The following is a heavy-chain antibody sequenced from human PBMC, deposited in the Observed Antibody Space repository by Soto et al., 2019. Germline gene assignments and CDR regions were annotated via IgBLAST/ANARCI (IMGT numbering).Heavy chain of an antibody. J-gene: IGHJ3*02. CDR2: IYHSGST. V-gene: IGHV4-30-2*01. CDR3: ARGLRITIFGVVPDAFDI. CDR1: GGSISSGGYS. Sequence: ASETLSLTCAVSGGSISSGGYSWSWIRQPPGKGLEWIGYIYHSGSTYYNPSLKSRVTISVDRSKNQFSLKLSSVTAADTAVYYCARGLRITIFGVVPDAFDIWGQGTMVTVSS. D-gene: IGHD3-3*01.